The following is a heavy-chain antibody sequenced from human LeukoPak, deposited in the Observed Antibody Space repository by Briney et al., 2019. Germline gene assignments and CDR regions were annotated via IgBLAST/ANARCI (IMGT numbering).Heavy chain of an antibody. CDR3: AKEGYKYWYFDL. CDR1: GLTLSSYA. V-gene: IGHV3-23*01. J-gene: IGHJ2*01. D-gene: IGHD5-24*01. CDR2: ISGGGDNT. Sequence: GRSLRLSCAASGLTLSSYAMSWVRQAPGKGLEWVSAISGGGDNTYYPDSVKGRFTVSRDNSKNTLYLQMNSLRVEDTAIYYCAKEGYKYWYFDLWGQGTLVTVSS.